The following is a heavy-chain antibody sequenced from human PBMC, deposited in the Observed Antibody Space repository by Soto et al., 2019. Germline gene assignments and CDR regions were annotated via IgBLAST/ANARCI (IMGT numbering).Heavy chain of an antibody. CDR2: ISYDGSNK. CDR1: GFTFSSYA. Sequence: GGSLRLSCAASGFTFSSYAMSWVRQAPGKGLEWVAVISYDGSNKYYADSVKGRFTISRDNSKNTLYLQMNSLRAEDTAVYYCARGGDCSSTSCYMAFDYWGQGTLVTVSS. J-gene: IGHJ4*02. D-gene: IGHD2-2*02. CDR3: ARGGDCSSTSCYMAFDY. V-gene: IGHV3-30*04.